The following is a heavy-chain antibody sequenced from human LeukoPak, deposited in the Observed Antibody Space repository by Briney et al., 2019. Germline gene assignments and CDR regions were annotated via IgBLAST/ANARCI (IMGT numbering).Heavy chain of an antibody. CDR1: GFTFSSYS. D-gene: IGHD3-3*01. J-gene: IGHJ6*03. Sequence: NPGGSLRLSCAASGFTFSSYSMNWIRQPPGRGLEWIASMYYRGSTYYNPSLKSRVIISVDMSKNQFSLKLSSVTAADSAVYYCARLVLDYYYYMDVWGKGTTVTISS. CDR2: MYYRGST. CDR3: ARLVLDYYYYMDV. V-gene: IGHV4-39*01.